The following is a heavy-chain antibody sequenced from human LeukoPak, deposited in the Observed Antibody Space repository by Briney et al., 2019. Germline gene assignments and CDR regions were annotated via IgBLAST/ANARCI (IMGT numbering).Heavy chain of an antibody. D-gene: IGHD3-22*01. J-gene: IGHJ5*02. CDR3: ARGPITYYYDSSGYYLA. CDR2: INHSGST. CDR1: GGSFSGYY. Sequence: SETLSPTCAVYGGSFSGYYWSWIRQPPGKGLEWIGEINHSGSTNYNPSLKSRVTISVDTSKNQFSLKLSSVTAADTAVYYCARGPITYYYDSSGYYLAWGQGTLVTVSS. V-gene: IGHV4-34*01.